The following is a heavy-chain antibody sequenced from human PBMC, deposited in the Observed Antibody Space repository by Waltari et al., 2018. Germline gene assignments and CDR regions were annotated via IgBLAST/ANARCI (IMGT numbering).Heavy chain of an antibody. CDR2: INTNSGGT. V-gene: IGHV1-2*06. Sequence: QVQLVQSGAEVKKPGASVKVSCKASGYTFTGYYMHWVRQAPGQGLEWMGRINTNSGGTNDAQKFQGRVTMTRNTSISTAYMELSSLRSEDTAVYYCARGQLELRSRFDPWGQGTLVTVSS. CDR3: ARGQLELRSRFDP. CDR1: GYTFTGYY. J-gene: IGHJ5*02. D-gene: IGHD1-7*01.